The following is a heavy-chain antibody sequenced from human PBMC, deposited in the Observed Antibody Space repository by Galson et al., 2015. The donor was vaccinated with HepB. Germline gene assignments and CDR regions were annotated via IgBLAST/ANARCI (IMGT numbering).Heavy chain of an antibody. V-gene: IGHV3-64*01. CDR2: ISSNGGST. J-gene: IGHJ6*02. Sequence: SLRLSCAASGFTFSSYAMHWVRQAPGKGLEYVSAISSNGGSTYYANSVKCRFTISRDNSKNTLYLQMGSLSAEDMAVYYCAGQITMMTVGGYGMDVWGQGTTVTVSS. CDR1: GFTFSSYA. D-gene: IGHD3-22*01. CDR3: AGQITMMTVGGYGMDV.